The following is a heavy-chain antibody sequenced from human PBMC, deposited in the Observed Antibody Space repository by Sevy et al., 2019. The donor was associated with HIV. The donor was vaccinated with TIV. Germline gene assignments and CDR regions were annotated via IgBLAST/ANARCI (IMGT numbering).Heavy chain of an antibody. CDR3: AQERITMVRGFYGMDV. CDR2: IESNSGGT. D-gene: IGHD3-10*01. CDR1: GYTFNDYY. J-gene: IGHJ6*02. V-gene: IGHV1-2*02. Sequence: ASVKVSCKASGYTFNDYYIHWVRQAPEQGLEWMGCIESNSGGTSYAQKFQGRVTLTRDTSITTAYMDLSRLRSDDTAVYYCAQERITMVRGFYGMDVWGQGTTVTVSS.